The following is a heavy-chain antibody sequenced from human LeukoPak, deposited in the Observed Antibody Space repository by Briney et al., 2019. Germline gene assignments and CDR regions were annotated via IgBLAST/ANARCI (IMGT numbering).Heavy chain of an antibody. J-gene: IGHJ3*02. CDR2: IYYSGST. V-gene: IGHV4-59*01. Sequence: SETLSLTCTVSGGSISSYYWSWFRQVPGKGPEWIGYIYYSGSTNYNPSLKSRVTISVDTSKNQFSLKVNSVTAADTAVYYCARGLAGYSGGDDAFDIWGQGTMVTVSS. CDR1: GGSISSYY. D-gene: IGHD6-19*01. CDR3: ARGLAGYSGGDDAFDI.